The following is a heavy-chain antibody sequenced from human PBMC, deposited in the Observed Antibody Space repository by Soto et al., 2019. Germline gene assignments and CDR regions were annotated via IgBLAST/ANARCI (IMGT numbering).Heavy chain of an antibody. D-gene: IGHD6-6*01. CDR2: VWYDGSNG. CDR3: ARDPRTARASAMDV. Sequence: PVGSLRLSCAASGFIFSNFGMHWVRQAPGKGLEWVAGVWYDGSNGVSADSVKGRFTISRDNSKNTLCLQMTSLRAEDTAVYYCARDPRTARASAMDVWGQGTTVTVSS. CDR1: GFIFSNFG. V-gene: IGHV3-33*01. J-gene: IGHJ6*02.